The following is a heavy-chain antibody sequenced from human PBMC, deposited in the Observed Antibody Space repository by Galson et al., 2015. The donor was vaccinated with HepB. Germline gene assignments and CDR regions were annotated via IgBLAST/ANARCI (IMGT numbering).Heavy chain of an antibody. CDR1: GFTFSNYD. V-gene: IGHV3-23*01. J-gene: IGHJ4*02. CDR2: FASGGGST. D-gene: IGHD4-17*01. Sequence: SLRLSCAASGFTFSNYDMSWVRQAPGKGLEWVSGFASGGGSTNYADSVKGRFTISRDTSKNTLYLQMNSLRAEDTAVYYCAKVTTVTLFDYWGQGTLVTVSS. CDR3: AKVTTVTLFDY.